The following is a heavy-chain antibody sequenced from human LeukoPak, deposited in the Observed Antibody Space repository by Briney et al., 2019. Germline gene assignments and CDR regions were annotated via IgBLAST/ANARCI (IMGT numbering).Heavy chain of an antibody. CDR3: ARDSGGSSGWYYFDY. CDR1: GFTFSSYS. V-gene: IGHV3-64*01. CDR2: ISSNGGST. J-gene: IGHJ4*02. D-gene: IGHD6-13*01. Sequence: GGSLRLSCAASGFTFSSYSMHWVRQAPGKGLEYVSAISSNGGSTSYANSVKGRFTISRDNSKNTLYLQMGSLRAEDMAVYYCARDSGGSSGWYYFDYWGQGTLVTVSS.